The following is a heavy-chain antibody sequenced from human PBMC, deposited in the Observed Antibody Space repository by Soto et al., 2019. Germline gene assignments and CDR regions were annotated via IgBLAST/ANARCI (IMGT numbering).Heavy chain of an antibody. V-gene: IGHV3-30*18. J-gene: IGHJ4*02. CDR2: ISYDGSNK. D-gene: IGHD5-18*01. CDR3: AKGTPMV. CDR1: GFTFSSYG. Sequence: QVQLVESGGGVVQPGRSLRLSCAASGFTFSSYGMHWVSQAPGKGLEWVAVISYDGSNKYYADSVKGRFTISRDNSKNTLYLQMNSRRAEDTAVYYCAKGTPMVWGQGTLVTVSS.